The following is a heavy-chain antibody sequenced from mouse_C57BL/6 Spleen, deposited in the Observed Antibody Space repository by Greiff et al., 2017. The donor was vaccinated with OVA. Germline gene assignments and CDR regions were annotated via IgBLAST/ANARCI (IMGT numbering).Heavy chain of an antibody. CDR3: ARRLYYFNY. Sequence: DVMLVESGGGLVKPGGSLKLSCAASGFTFSDYGMHWVRQAPEKGLEWVAYISSGSSTIYYADTVKGRFTISRDNAKNTLFLHMTSLRSEDTAMYYCARRLYYFNYWGQGTTLTVSS. CDR1: GFTFSDYG. J-gene: IGHJ2*01. CDR2: ISSGSSTI. V-gene: IGHV5-17*01.